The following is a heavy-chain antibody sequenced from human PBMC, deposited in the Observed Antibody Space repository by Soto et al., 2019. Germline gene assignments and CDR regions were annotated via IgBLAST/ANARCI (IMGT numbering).Heavy chain of an antibody. Sequence: SETLSLTCTVSGGSISSSSYYWGWIRQPPGKGLEWIGSIYYSGSTYYNPSLKSRVTISVDTSKNQFSLKLSSVTAADTAVYYCAGDNSGFDYWGQGTLVTVSS. CDR1: GGSISSSSYY. D-gene: IGHD6-19*01. J-gene: IGHJ4*02. V-gene: IGHV4-39*02. CDR3: AGDNSGFDY. CDR2: IYYSGST.